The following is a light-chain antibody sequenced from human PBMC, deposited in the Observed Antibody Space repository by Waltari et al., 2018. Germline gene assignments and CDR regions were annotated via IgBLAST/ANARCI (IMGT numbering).Light chain of an antibody. CDR2: EVK. V-gene: IGLV2-14*01. CDR3: SAYTTSNTLV. CDR1: SDDIGRYNY. J-gene: IGLJ1*01. Sequence: QSALTQPASVSGSPGQSITISCTGTSDDIGRYNYVSWYQLHPGKAPKLIIYEVKYRPSGVSSLFSGSRSANTASLTISGLQAEDEADYCCSAYTTSNTLVFGTGTYVTVL.